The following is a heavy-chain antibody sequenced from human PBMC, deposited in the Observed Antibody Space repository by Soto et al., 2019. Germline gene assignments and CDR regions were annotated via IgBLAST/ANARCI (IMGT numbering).Heavy chain of an antibody. D-gene: IGHD3-10*01. J-gene: IGHJ5*02. V-gene: IGHV1-69*01. CDR3: AREGITMVRGVIITRVNWFDH. Sequence: QVQLVQSGAEVKKPGSSVKVSCKASGGTFSSYAISWVRQAPGQGLEWMGGIIPIFGTANYAQKFQGRVTITADECTSTAYMELSSLRSEDTAVYYCAREGITMVRGVIITRVNWFDHWGQGTLVTVSS. CDR1: GGTFSSYA. CDR2: IIPIFGTA.